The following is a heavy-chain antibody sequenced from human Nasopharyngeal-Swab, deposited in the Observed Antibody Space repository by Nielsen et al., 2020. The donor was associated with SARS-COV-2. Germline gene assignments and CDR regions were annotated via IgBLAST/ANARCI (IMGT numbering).Heavy chain of an antibody. CDR1: GFGITTYG. V-gene: IGHV3-23*01. CDR2: ISELGSGI. CDR3: TRGLTGHIVQWNPSPY. J-gene: IGHJ4*02. D-gene: IGHD1-14*01. Sequence: GESLKISCAASGFGITTYGMTWVRQAPGKGLEWVSSISELGSGIYYADSVWGRFTISRDTSKNTVYLQMNTLRADDTALYFCTRGLTGHIVQWNPSPYWGQGTLVTVSS.